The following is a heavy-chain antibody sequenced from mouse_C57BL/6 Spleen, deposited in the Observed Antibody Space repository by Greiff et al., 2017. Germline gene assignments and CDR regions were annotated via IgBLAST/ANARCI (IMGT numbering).Heavy chain of an antibody. J-gene: IGHJ2*01. D-gene: IGHD4-1*01. Sequence: VQLKESGPELVKPGASVKISCKASGYSFTDYNMNWVKQSNGKSLEWIGVINPNYGTTSYNQKFKGKATLTVDQSSSTAYMQLNSLASEDSSVYYCARSWDVHFDYWGQGTTLTVSS. CDR1: GYSFTDYN. V-gene: IGHV1-39*01. CDR3: ARSWDVHFDY. CDR2: INPNYGTT.